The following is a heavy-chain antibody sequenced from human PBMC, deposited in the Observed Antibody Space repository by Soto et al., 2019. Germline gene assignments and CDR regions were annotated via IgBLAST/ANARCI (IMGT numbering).Heavy chain of an antibody. D-gene: IGHD4-4*01. CDR1: GGSISSSSYY. CDR3: ARHPDSLDV. J-gene: IGHJ6*02. Sequence: QLQLQESGPGLVKPSETLSLTCTVSGGSISSSSYYWGWNRQPPGKGLEWIGTIYYSGNTYYNPSLKSRVTVSVDTSKNQFSLKLSSVTAADTAVYYCARHPDSLDVWGQGTTVTVSS. CDR2: IYYSGNT. V-gene: IGHV4-39*01.